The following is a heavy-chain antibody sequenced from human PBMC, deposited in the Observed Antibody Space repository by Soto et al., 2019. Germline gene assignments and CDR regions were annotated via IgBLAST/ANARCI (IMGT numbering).Heavy chain of an antibody. CDR3: ATGDYNWNHPRGGSFDY. Sequence: GGSLRLSCAASGFTFNNAWMSWVRLAPGKGLEWVGRIKSENDGGTKDYAVFVKGRFSISRNDSKNMVYLQMNSLKIEDKGVYYCATGDYNWNHPRGGSFDYWGQGTLVTVSS. D-gene: IGHD1-20*01. CDR1: GFTFNNAW. CDR2: IKSENDGGTK. V-gene: IGHV3-15*01. J-gene: IGHJ4*02.